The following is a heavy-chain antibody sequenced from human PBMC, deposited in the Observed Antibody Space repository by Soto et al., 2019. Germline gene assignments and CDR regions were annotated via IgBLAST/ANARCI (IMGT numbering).Heavy chain of an antibody. Sequence: GESLKISCKGSGYNFTNYWIGWVRQMPGKGLEWMGIIYPGDSDTRYSPSFQGQVTISADKSIGAAYLQWNSLKASGTAMYFCARQEGATVLFYYGMDVWGQGTTVTVSS. J-gene: IGHJ6*02. D-gene: IGHD1-26*01. CDR1: GYNFTNYW. CDR3: ARQEGATVLFYYGMDV. CDR2: IYPGDSDT. V-gene: IGHV5-51*01.